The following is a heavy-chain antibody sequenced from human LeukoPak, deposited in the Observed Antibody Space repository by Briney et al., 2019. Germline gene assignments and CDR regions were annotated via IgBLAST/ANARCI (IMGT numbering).Heavy chain of an antibody. CDR1: GCSFTTYW. CDR3: AKYYECSSSTEVVFDY. J-gene: IGHJ4*02. D-gene: IGHD3-3*01. Sequence: GESLKISCKGSGCSFTTYWIGWVRQMPGKGLEWMGIIYPGDSDTTYSPSFQGQVTMSADKSIGTAYLQWSSLKASDTAIYYCAKYYECSSSTEVVFDYWGQGTLVTVSS. V-gene: IGHV5-51*01. CDR2: IYPGDSDT.